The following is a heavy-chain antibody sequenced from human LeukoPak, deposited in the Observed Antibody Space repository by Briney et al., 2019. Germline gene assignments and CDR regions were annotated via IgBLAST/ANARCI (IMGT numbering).Heavy chain of an antibody. Sequence: GSLRLSCVASGFTFSSYAMSWVRQAPGKGLEWVSAISSSGGSTYYADSVKGRFTISRDNSKNTLYLQMNSLRAEDTAVYYCAKVLGKSSGWYYFDYWGQGTLVTVSS. V-gene: IGHV3-23*01. CDR1: GFTFSSYA. J-gene: IGHJ4*02. D-gene: IGHD6-19*01. CDR2: ISSSGGST. CDR3: AKVLGKSSGWYYFDY.